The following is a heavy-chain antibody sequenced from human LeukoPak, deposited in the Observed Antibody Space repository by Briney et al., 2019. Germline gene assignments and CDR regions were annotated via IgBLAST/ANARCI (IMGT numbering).Heavy chain of an antibody. D-gene: IGHD3-3*01. Sequence: ASVKVSCKASGYAFTSYYMHWVRQAPGQGLEWMGIINPSGGSTSYTQKFQGRVTMTRDTSTSTVYMELSSLRSEDTAVYYCAREGFPPKISDFWSGLGPYYYYGMDVWGQGTTVTVSS. J-gene: IGHJ6*02. CDR3: AREGFPPKISDFWSGLGPYYYYGMDV. CDR1: GYAFTSYY. CDR2: INPSGGST. V-gene: IGHV1-46*01.